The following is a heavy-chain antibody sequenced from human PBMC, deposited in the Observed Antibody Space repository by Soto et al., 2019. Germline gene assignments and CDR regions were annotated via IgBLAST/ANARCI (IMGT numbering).Heavy chain of an antibody. D-gene: IGHD3-3*01. V-gene: IGHV1-58*01. CDR3: VGNYDFWSGDWLDP. CDR2: IFVGSGNT. Sequence: WVRQAPGQGLEWMGWIFVGSGNTNYAQKFQARDTCSRDMPTSTDYMELSSLRSEDTAVYYCVGNYDFWSGDWLDPWGQGTLVTVSS. J-gene: IGHJ5*02.